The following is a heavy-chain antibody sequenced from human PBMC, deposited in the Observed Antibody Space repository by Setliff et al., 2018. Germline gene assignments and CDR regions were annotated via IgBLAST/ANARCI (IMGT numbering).Heavy chain of an antibody. J-gene: IGHJ5*02. Sequence: ASVKVSCKVSGYTLTELSMHWVRQAPGKGLEWMGGFDPEDGETIYAQKFQGRVTMTEDTSTDTAYMELSSLRSGDTAVYYCATVLRLGGILYYGGWFDPWGQGTLVTVSS. CDR3: ATVLRLGGILYYGGWFDP. V-gene: IGHV1-24*01. CDR2: FDPEDGET. D-gene: IGHD2-8*01. CDR1: GYTLTELS.